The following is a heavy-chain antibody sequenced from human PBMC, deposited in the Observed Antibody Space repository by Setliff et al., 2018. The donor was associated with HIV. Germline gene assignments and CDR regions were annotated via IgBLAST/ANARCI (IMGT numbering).Heavy chain of an antibody. CDR2: INHSGST. J-gene: IGHJ5*01. D-gene: IGHD1-7*01. CDR3: ARVRLELRQYWYDS. V-gene: IGHV4-34*01. CDR1: GGSFSDYY. Sequence: SETLSLTCAVYGGSFSDYYWSWIRQPPGKGLEWIGEINHSGSTNYNPSLKRRVTISVDTSKNQFSLKLNSVTAADTAVYYCARVRLELRQYWYDSWGQGSPVTVSS.